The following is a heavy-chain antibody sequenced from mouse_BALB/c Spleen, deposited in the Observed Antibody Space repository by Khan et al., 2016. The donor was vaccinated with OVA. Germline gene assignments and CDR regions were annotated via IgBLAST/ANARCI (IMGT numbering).Heavy chain of an antibody. CDR3: AREEPLYYFVY. Sequence: QVQLQQSGAELVRPGASVKLSCRTSGYIFTNYWIHWVKQRSGQGLEWIARIYPGTDNTYYNEKLKDKATLTADRSSSTAYMQLSSLKSEDSAVYFCAREEPLYYFVYWGQGTTLTVSS. D-gene: IGHD6-1*01. V-gene: IGHV1-76*01. CDR2: IYPGTDNT. J-gene: IGHJ2*01. CDR1: GYIFTNYW.